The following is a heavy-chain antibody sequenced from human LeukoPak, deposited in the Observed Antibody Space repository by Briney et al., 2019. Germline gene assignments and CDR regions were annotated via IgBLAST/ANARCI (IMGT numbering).Heavy chain of an antibody. Sequence: ASETLSLTCAVYGGSFSGYYWSWIRQPPGKGLEWIGEINHSGSTNYNPSLKSRVTISVDTSKNQFSLKLSSVTVAGTAVYYCARGSSENYDFWSGYSGYYYYYMDVWGKGTTVTVSS. CDR3: ARGSSENYDFWSGYSGYYYYYMDV. V-gene: IGHV4-34*01. CDR2: INHSGST. CDR1: GGSFSGYY. J-gene: IGHJ6*03. D-gene: IGHD3-3*01.